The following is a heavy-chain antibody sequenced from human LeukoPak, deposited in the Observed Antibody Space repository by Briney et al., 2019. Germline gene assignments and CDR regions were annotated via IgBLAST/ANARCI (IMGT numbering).Heavy chain of an antibody. CDR2: INHSGST. D-gene: IGHD3-22*01. Sequence: SETLSLTCAVYGGSFSGYYWSWIRQPPGKGLEWIGEINHSGSTNYNPSLKSRVTISVDTSKNQFSLKLSSVTAADTAVYYCAREGGYYDSSGYYYDYWGQGTLVTVSS. V-gene: IGHV4-34*01. CDR1: GGSFSGYY. J-gene: IGHJ4*02. CDR3: AREGGYYDSSGYYYDY.